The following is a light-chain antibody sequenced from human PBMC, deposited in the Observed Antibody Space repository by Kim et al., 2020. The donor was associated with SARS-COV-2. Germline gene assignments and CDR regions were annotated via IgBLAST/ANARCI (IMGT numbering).Light chain of an antibody. CDR2: DVT. CDR1: SSDVGAYDY. Sequence: QSALTQPASVSGSPGQSITISCTGTSSDVGAYDYVSWYQQHPGKAPKLTIYDVTNRPSGVSDRFSGSKSGNTASLTISGLQAEDEADYYCSSYTSNSAYVFGTGTKVTVL. CDR3: SSYTSNSAYV. V-gene: IGLV2-14*03. J-gene: IGLJ1*01.